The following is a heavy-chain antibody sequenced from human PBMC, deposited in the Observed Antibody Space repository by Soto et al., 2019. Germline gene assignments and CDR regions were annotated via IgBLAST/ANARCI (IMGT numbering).Heavy chain of an antibody. V-gene: IGHV3-53*01. CDR3: AASVTTSGGFDV. CDR2: IYLGGYT. D-gene: IGHD4-17*01. J-gene: IGHJ3*01. CDR1: GFSVSAKY. Sequence: EVQLVESGGGLIQPGGSLRLSCAASGFSVSAKYMIWVRQAPGKGLEWASVIYLGGYTNHADPVKGRFTISRDSFKNTVSLQMSSLRAEDTAVYYCAASVTTSGGFDVWGRGTEVTVSS.